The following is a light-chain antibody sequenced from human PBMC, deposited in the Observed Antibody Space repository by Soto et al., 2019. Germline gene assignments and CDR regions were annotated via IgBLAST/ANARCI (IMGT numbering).Light chain of an antibody. Sequence: QSVLTQPRSVSGSPGQSVTISCSGTINDVGGYNSVSWFQHHPGSAPKLMVHSVTQRPSGVPDRFSGSKSGNTASLTISGLQADDEADYYCCSYAGSYTSYVFGTGTKLTVL. CDR3: CSYAGSYTSYV. CDR1: INDVGGYNS. CDR2: SVT. V-gene: IGLV2-11*01. J-gene: IGLJ1*01.